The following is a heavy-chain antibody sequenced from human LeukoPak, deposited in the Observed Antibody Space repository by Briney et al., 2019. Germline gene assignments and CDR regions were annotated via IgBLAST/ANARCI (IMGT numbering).Heavy chain of an antibody. D-gene: IGHD6-13*01. CDR1: GFTFSSYS. J-gene: IGHJ4*02. V-gene: IGHV3-30-3*01. CDR3: AKDFSSSWTTRLDY. CDR2: ISYDGTNK. Sequence: GGSLRLSCAASGFTFSSYSMHWVRQAPGKGLEWVAVISYDGTNKFYADSVKGRFTTSRDNSKNTLFVQMKSLRAEDTAEYYCAKDFSSSWTTRLDYWGQGTLVTVSS.